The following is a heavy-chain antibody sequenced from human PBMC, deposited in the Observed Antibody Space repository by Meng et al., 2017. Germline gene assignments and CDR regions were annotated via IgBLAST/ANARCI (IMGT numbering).Heavy chain of an antibody. D-gene: IGHD3-22*01. J-gene: IGHJ6*02. CDR2: IIPIFGTA. V-gene: IGHV1-69*13. CDR1: GGTFSSYA. CDR3: ARLLSYYDSSGYYYYYYYGMDV. Sequence: SVKVSCKASGGTFSSYAISWVRQAPGQGLEWMGGIIPIFGTANYAQKFQGRVTITADESTSTAYMELSSLRSEDTAVYYCARLLSYYDSSGYYYYYYYGMDVWGQGTTVTGSS.